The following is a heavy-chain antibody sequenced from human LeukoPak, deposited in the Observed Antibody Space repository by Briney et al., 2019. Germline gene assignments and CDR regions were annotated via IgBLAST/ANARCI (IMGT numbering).Heavy chain of an antibody. Sequence: PSETLSLTCAVYGGSFSGYYWSWLRQPPGKGLEWIGEINHSGSTNYNPSLKSRVTISVDTSKNQFSLKLSSVTAADTAVYYCASASYGSGSYYRRGFDPWGQGTLVTVSS. CDR2: INHSGST. J-gene: IGHJ5*02. CDR1: GGSFSGYY. CDR3: ASASYGSGSYYRRGFDP. V-gene: IGHV4-34*01. D-gene: IGHD3-10*01.